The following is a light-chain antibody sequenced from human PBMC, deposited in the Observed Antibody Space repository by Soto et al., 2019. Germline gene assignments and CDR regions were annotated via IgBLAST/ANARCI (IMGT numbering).Light chain of an antibody. J-gene: IGKJ1*01. Sequence: EIVLTQSPGTLPLSLGERATLSCRASQSVSSNYLVWYQQKPGQAPRPLIYGASSRATGIPDRFSGSGSGTDFTLTISSLEPEDFAVYYCQQRNNWSWTFGQGTKVEIK. V-gene: IGKV3D-20*02. CDR2: GAS. CDR3: QQRNNWSWT. CDR1: QSVSSNY.